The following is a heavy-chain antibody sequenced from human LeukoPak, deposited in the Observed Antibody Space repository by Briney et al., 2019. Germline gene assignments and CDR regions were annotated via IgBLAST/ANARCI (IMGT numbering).Heavy chain of an antibody. D-gene: IGHD2-2*01. CDR1: GFTFSSYG. CDR3: AKGYCSSTSCLDAFDI. Sequence: GSLRLSCAASGFTFSSYGMHWVRQAPGKGLEWVAFIRYDGSNKYYADSVKGRFTIARDNSKNTLYLQMNSLRAEDTAVYYCAKGYCSSTSCLDAFDIWGQGTMVTVSS. V-gene: IGHV3-30*02. CDR2: IRYDGSNK. J-gene: IGHJ3*02.